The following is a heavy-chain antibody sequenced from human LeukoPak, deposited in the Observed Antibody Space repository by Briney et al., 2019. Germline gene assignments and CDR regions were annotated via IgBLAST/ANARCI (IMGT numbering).Heavy chain of an antibody. D-gene: IGHD1-26*01. CDR2: IYDSGST. Sequence: SETLSLTCTVSGGSFSSYFWSWIRQPPGKGLEWIGYIYDSGSTNYNPSLKSRVTISVDTSKNKFSLKLSSVTAADTAVYYCARGGSYLGHCDYWGQGSLVTVSS. CDR1: GGSFSSYF. CDR3: ARGGSYLGHCDY. V-gene: IGHV4-59*01. J-gene: IGHJ4*02.